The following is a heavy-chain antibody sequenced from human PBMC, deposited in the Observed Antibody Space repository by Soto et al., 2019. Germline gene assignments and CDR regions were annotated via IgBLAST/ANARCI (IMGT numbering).Heavy chain of an antibody. CDR1: GFTFSSYA. CDR3: AKDPGGVYYYYGMDV. Sequence: GGSLRLSCAASGFTFSSYAMSWVRQAPGKGLEWVSAISGSGGSTYYADSVKGRFTISRDNSKNTLYLQMNSLRAEDTAVYYCAKDPGGVYYYYGMDVWGQGTTVTVSS. CDR2: ISGSGGST. D-gene: IGHD1-26*01. J-gene: IGHJ6*02. V-gene: IGHV3-23*01.